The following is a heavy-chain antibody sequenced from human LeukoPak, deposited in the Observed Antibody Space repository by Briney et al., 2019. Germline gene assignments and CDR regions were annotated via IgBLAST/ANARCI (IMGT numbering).Heavy chain of an antibody. V-gene: IGHV3-11*05. Sequence: PGGSLRLSCAASGFTFGDHYMSWIRQAPGKGLEWISYISGLSSYTNYADSVKGRFTISRDNAKNSLYLQMNSRRAEDTAVYYCARDSMDSDYDSRYFDNWGQGTLVTVSS. CDR3: ARDSMDSDYDSRYFDN. D-gene: IGHD5-12*01. CDR2: ISGLSSYT. CDR1: GFTFGDHY. J-gene: IGHJ4*02.